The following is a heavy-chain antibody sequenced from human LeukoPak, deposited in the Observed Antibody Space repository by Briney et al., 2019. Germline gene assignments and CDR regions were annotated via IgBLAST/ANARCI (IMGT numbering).Heavy chain of an antibody. D-gene: IGHD2-8*02. CDR2: ITSSYTI. CDR3: ARDTAGGTFRFDP. CDR1: GFTFSDYY. J-gene: IGHJ5*02. V-gene: IGHV3-11*01. Sequence: GGSLRLSCAASGFTFSDYYMTWIRQAPGKGLEWVSYITSSYTIYYAGSVKGRFTISRDNAKNSLYLQMNSLRAEDTAIYYCARDTAGGTFRFDPWGQGTLVTVSS.